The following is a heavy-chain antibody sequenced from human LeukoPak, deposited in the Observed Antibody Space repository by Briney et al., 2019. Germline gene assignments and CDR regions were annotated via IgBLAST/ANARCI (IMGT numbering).Heavy chain of an antibody. CDR2: ISAYNGNT. J-gene: IGHJ6*02. CDR1: GYTFTSYG. V-gene: IGHV1-18*01. CDR3: ARVDCSGGSCYLDYYCGMDV. Sequence: AASVKVSCKASGYTFTSYGISWVRQAPGQGLEWMGWISAYNGNTNYAQKLQGRVTMTTDTSTSTAYVELRSLRSDDTAVYYCARVDCSGGSCYLDYYCGMDVWGQGTTVTVSS. D-gene: IGHD2-15*01.